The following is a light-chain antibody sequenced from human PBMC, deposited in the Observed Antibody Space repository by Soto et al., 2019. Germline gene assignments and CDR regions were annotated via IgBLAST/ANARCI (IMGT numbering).Light chain of an antibody. CDR3: QQSYCTPRT. V-gene: IGKV1-39*01. CDR1: QSISSY. CDR2: AAS. J-gene: IGKJ2*02. Sequence: DIQMTQSPSSLSASVGDRVTITCRASQSISSYLNWYQQKPGKAPKLLIYAASSLQSGVPSRFSGSGSGTDFTLSISSLQNADFATYYCQQSYCTPRTFGQGTKLESK.